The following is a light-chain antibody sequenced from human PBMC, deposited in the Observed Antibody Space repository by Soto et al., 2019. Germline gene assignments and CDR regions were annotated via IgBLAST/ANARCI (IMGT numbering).Light chain of an antibody. Sequence: QSALTQPPSASGSPGQSVTISCTGTSSDVGGYNYVSWYQQHPGKAPKLVIFEVTQRPSGVPDRFSGSKSGNTASLTVSGLQAEDEADYYCSSYAGSNNLVFGGVTKLTVL. CDR1: SSDVGGYNY. V-gene: IGLV2-8*01. J-gene: IGLJ2*01. CDR3: SSYAGSNNLV. CDR2: EVT.